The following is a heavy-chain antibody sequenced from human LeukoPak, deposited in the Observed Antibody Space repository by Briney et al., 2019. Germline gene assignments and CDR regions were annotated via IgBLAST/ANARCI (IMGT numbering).Heavy chain of an antibody. CDR3: ARHFGYSYGYDF. V-gene: IGHV4-59*01. CDR2: IYYSGST. CDR1: GGSISSYY. J-gene: IGHJ4*02. Sequence: PSEALSLTCTVSGGSISSYYWGWIRQPPGKGLEWIGYIYYSGSTNYNPSLKSRVTISVDASKNQFSLKLSSVTAADTAVYYCARHFGYSYGYDFWGQGTLVTVSS. D-gene: IGHD5-18*01.